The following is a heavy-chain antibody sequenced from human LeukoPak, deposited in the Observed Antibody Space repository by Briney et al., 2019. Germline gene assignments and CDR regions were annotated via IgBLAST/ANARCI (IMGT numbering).Heavy chain of an antibody. Sequence: PGGSLRLSCAASGFTFSSYAMSWVRQAPGKGLEWVSLISWDGDSTYYADSVKGRFTISRDNSKNSLYLQMNSLRAEDAALYYCAKEGYSGSHRYFDYWGQGTLVTVSS. CDR3: AKEGYSGSHRYFDY. CDR2: ISWDGDST. D-gene: IGHD1-26*01. J-gene: IGHJ4*02. V-gene: IGHV3-43D*03. CDR1: GFTFSSYA.